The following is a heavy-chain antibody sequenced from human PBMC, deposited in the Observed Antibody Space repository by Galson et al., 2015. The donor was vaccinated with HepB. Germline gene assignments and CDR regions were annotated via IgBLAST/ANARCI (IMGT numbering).Heavy chain of an antibody. J-gene: IGHJ6*03. CDR3: ARERYCSSTSCYYYYMDV. CDR1: GFTFSSYS. V-gene: IGHV3-48*01. CDR2: ISSSSSTI. D-gene: IGHD2-2*01. Sequence: SLRLSCAASGFTFSSYSMNWVRQAPGKGLEWVSYISSSSSTIYYADSVKGRFTISRDNAKNSLYLQMNSLRAEDTAVYYCARERYCSSTSCYYYYMDVWGKGTTVTVSS.